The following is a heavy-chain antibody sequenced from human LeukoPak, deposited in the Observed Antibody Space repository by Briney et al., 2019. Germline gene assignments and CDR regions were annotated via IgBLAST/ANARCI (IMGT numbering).Heavy chain of an antibody. CDR2: ISGSGGST. CDR3: AKEPYSGYDLHY. CDR1: GFTFSSYA. Sequence: PGGSLRLSCAASGFTFSSYAISWVRQAPGKGLEWVSAISGSGGSTYYADSVKGRFTISRDNSKNTLYLQMNSLKAEDTAVYYCAKEPYSGYDLHYWGQGTLVTVSS. D-gene: IGHD5-12*01. J-gene: IGHJ4*02. V-gene: IGHV3-23*01.